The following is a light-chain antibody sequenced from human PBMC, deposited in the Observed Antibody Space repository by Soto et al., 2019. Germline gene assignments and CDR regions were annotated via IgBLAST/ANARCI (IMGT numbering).Light chain of an antibody. J-gene: IGLJ1*01. CDR3: AAWDDSLSVYV. V-gene: IGLV1-47*01. CDR1: SNDLGGSNL. Sequence: QSALTQPASVSGSPGQSITISCTGTSNDLGGSNLVSWYQQYPGKVPKLLIFRNNQRPSGVPDRFSDSKSGTSASLAISGLRSEDEADYYCAAWDDSLSVYVFGTGTKVTVL. CDR2: RNN.